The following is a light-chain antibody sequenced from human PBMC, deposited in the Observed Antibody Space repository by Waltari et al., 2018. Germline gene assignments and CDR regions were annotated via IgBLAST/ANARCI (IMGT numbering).Light chain of an antibody. Sequence: QSALTQPASVSGSPGQSITISCTGTSSDVGGYNYVSWYQQHPGKAPKLMIYEVSNRLSGVSNRVPGSESGNTASLTISGLQAEDEADYYCSSYTSSSTYVFGTGTKVTVL. CDR2: EVS. CDR3: SSYTSSSTYV. CDR1: SSDVGGYNY. V-gene: IGLV2-14*01. J-gene: IGLJ1*01.